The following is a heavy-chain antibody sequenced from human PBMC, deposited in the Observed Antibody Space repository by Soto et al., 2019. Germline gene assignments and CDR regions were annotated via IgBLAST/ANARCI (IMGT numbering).Heavy chain of an antibody. V-gene: IGHV3-73*02. J-gene: IGHJ4*02. D-gene: IGHD6-13*01. CDR3: TPTLSSSWYG. Sequence: EGQLVESGGGLVQPGGSLKLSCAASGFTFSGSAMHWVRQASGKGLEWVGRIRSKANSYARAYAASVKGRFTISRDDSKNTAYLQMNSLKTEDTAVYYCTPTLSSSWYGWCQRTLVTVSS. CDR2: IRSKANSYAR. CDR1: GFTFSGSA.